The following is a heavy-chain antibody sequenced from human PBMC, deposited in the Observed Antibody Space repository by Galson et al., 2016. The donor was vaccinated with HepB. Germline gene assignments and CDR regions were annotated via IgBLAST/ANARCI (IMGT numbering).Heavy chain of an antibody. CDR2: IIPIFGTP. J-gene: IGHJ4*02. D-gene: IGHD3-3*01. CDR1: GGTFSSYA. V-gene: IGHV1-69*06. CDR3: ARMGRGYDFWSGYYYPADY. Sequence: SVKVSCKASGGTFSSYAISWVRQAPGQGLEWMGGIIPIFGTPNYAQKFKGRVPITAAKSTSPAYMELSSLRFEDTAVYYCARMGRGYDFWSGYYYPADYWGQGTLVTVSS.